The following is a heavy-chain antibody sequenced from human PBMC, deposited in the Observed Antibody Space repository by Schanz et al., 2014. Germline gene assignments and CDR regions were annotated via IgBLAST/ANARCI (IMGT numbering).Heavy chain of an antibody. CDR1: GGTFSSST. Sequence: QVQLVQSGAEVKKPGSSVKVSCKASGGTFSSSTLTWVRQAPGQGLEWMGRIIPILDKTNYAQKFQGRVTMTADKSTSTAYMELSGLRSGDTAVYYCAKSLESCPGGRCSRGYFDYWGQGTLVTVSS. D-gene: IGHD2-8*02. CDR2: IIPILDKT. J-gene: IGHJ4*02. CDR3: AKSLESCPGGRCSRGYFDY. V-gene: IGHV1-69*02.